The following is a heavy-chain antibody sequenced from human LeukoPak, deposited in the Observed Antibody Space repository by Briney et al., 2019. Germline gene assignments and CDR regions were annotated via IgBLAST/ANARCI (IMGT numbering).Heavy chain of an antibody. Sequence: ASVKVSFKASGYTFTGYYMHWVRQAPGQGLEWMGWINPNSGGTNYAQKFQGRVTMTRDTSISTAYMELSRLRSDDTAVYYCASGGTTVTTSAFWFDPWGQGTLVTVSS. CDR3: ASGGTTVTTSAFWFDP. V-gene: IGHV1-2*02. CDR2: INPNSGGT. D-gene: IGHD4-17*01. CDR1: GYTFTGYY. J-gene: IGHJ5*02.